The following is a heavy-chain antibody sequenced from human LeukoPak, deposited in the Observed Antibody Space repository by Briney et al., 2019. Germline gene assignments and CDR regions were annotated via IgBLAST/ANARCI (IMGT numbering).Heavy chain of an antibody. CDR2: ISGGGGST. J-gene: IGHJ4*02. CDR3: AKLREDYGSGSYRYYFDY. Sequence: GSMRLSCAASGFNCSSCAMNGVRPAPGTGLERVSGISGGGGSTYYADSVKGRFTISRDNSKNTLYLQMNSLRAEDTAVYYCAKLREDYGSGSYRYYFDYWGQGTLVTVSS. D-gene: IGHD3-10*01. V-gene: IGHV3-23*01. CDR1: GFNCSSCA.